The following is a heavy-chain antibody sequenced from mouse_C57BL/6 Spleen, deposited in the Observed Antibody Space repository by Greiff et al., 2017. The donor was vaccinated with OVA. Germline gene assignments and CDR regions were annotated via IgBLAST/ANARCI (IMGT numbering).Heavy chain of an antibody. CDR2: ISDGGSYT. D-gene: IGHD3-2*02. J-gene: IGHJ2*01. CDR1: GFTFSSYA. Sequence: EVKLMESGGGLVKPGGSLKLSCAASGFTFSSYAMSWVRQTPEKRLEWVATISDGGSYTYYPDNVKGRFTISRDNAKNNLYLQMSHLKSEDTAMYYCARDESSGYVDYWGQGTTLTVSS. V-gene: IGHV5-4*01. CDR3: ARDESSGYVDY.